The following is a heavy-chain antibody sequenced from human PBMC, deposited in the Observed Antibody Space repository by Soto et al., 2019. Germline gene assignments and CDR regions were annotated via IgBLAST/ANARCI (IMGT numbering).Heavy chain of an antibody. CDR2: IIPILGIA. CDR3: ARAGIAAAAYDAFDI. J-gene: IGHJ3*02. V-gene: IGHV1-69*02. Sequence: SVKVSCKASGGTFSSYTISWVRQAPGQGLEWMGRIIPILGIANYAQKFQGRVTITADKSTSTAYMELSSLRSEDTAVYYCARAGIAAAAYDAFDIWGQGTMVTVSS. CDR1: GGTFSSYT. D-gene: IGHD6-13*01.